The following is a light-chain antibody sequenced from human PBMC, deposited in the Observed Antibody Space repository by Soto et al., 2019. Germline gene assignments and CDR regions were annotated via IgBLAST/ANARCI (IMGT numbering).Light chain of an antibody. CDR3: QQSYGYPYT. V-gene: IGKV1-39*01. CDR2: AAS. J-gene: IGKJ2*01. Sequence: DIQMTQSPSSLSASVGDRVSITCRASQSISSYLNWYQQKPGKAPQLLIHAASSLHSGVPSRFSGSGSGTDFTLTITTLQPEDFATYYCQQSYGYPYTFGQGTKLEIK. CDR1: QSISSY.